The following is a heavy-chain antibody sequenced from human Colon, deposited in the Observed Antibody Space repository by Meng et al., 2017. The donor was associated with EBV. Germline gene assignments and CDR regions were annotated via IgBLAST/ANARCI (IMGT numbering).Heavy chain of an antibody. CDR3: ARVSGRSFDP. Sequence: QVQLQESGPGLVKPSETLSLTCTVSGDSVATGRYYWSWIRQPPGKGLEWIAYIYYIGGTNYNPSLKSRLTISLDTSKNQFSLSLRSVTAADTAVYYCARVSGRSFDPWGQGTLVTVFS. CDR1: GDSVATGRYY. CDR2: IYYIGGT. D-gene: IGHD3-10*01. V-gene: IGHV4-61*01. J-gene: IGHJ5*02.